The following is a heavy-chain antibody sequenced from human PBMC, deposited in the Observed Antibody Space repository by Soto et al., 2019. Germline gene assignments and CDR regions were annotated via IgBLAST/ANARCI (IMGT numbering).Heavy chain of an antibody. CDR1: GFSFSDHY. CDR3: TRDTVVVVAATDEYYYYGMDV. Sequence: GGSLRLSCAASGFSFSDHYMDWVRQAPGKGLEWVGFIRSKAYGGTTEYAASVKGRFTISRDDSKSIAYLQMNSLKTEDTAVYYCTRDTVVVVAATDEYYYYGMDVWGQGTTVTVSS. D-gene: IGHD2-15*01. CDR2: IRSKAYGGTT. J-gene: IGHJ6*02. V-gene: IGHV3-49*04.